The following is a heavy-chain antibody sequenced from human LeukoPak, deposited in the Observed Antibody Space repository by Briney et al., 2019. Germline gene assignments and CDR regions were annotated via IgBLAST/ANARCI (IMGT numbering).Heavy chain of an antibody. D-gene: IGHD3-22*01. Sequence: GGSLRLSCAASGLTFSDYYMSWIRQAPGKGLEWVSYISSSGSTIYYADSVKGRFTISRDNAKNSLYLQMNSLRAEDTAVYYCARGARRYRDRQIVVVPYFDYWGQGTLVTVSS. V-gene: IGHV3-11*01. CDR3: ARGARRYRDRQIVVVPYFDY. J-gene: IGHJ4*02. CDR1: GLTFSDYY. CDR2: ISSSGSTI.